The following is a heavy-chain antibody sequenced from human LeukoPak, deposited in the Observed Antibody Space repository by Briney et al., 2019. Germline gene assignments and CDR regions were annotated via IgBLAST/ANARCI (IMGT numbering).Heavy chain of an antibody. CDR1: GFTFSTHW. Sequence: GGSLRLSCAASGFTFSTHWMSWVRQAPGKGLEWVANIKGDGSEKDYVGSVKGRFTISRDNAKNSLYLQMNSLRAEDTAVYYCARDLSAAGTINPYNWFDPWGQGTLVTVSS. J-gene: IGHJ5*02. CDR2: IKGDGSEK. V-gene: IGHV3-7*01. CDR3: ARDLSAAGTINPYNWFDP. D-gene: IGHD6-13*01.